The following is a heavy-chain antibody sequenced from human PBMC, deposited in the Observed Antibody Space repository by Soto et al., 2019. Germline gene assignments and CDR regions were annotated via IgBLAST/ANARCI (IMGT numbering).Heavy chain of an antibody. CDR2: ISAYNGNT. D-gene: IGHD3-22*01. J-gene: IGHJ3*02. V-gene: IGHV1-18*01. CDR1: GYTFTSYG. CDR3: ARYYYDSSGYRHDAFDI. Sequence: ASVKVSCKASGYTFTSYGISWVRQAPGQGLEWMGWISAYNGNTNYAQKLQGRVTMTTDTSTSTAYMELRSLRSDDTAVYYCARYYYDSSGYRHDAFDIWGQGTMVTVSS.